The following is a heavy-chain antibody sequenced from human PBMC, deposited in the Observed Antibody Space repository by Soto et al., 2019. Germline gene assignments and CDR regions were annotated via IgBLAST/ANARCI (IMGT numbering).Heavy chain of an antibody. V-gene: IGHV3-21*01. D-gene: IGHD1-26*01. Sequence: PWGSLRLSCAVSGFIFSRYIMNWVRQAPGKGLEWVSSIGTSGSYIYDTDSVKGRFTISRDNTKDSLYLQMNSLRAEDTAIYYCARGSAFIGLDYWGQGTPVTVS. CDR1: GFIFSRYI. CDR3: ARGSAFIGLDY. J-gene: IGHJ4*02. CDR2: IGTSGSYI.